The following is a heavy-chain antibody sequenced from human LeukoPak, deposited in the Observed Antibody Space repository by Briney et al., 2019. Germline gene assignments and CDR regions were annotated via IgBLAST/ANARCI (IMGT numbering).Heavy chain of an antibody. Sequence: SETLSLTCTVSGASFISVSPDDYYWGWVRQSPGWGLEWIGSIFQSGGTYCNPSLKSRVTISVDTSKNQFSLKLSSVTAADTAVYYCAISPLTLHSSGWYAEYYFDYWGQGTLVTVSS. D-gene: IGHD6-19*01. CDR1: GASFISVSPDDYY. J-gene: IGHJ4*02. V-gene: IGHV4-39*01. CDR2: IFQSGGT. CDR3: AISPLTLHSSGWYAEYYFDY.